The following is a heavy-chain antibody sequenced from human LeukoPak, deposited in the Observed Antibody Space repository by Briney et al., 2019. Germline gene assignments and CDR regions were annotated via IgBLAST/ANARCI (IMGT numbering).Heavy chain of an antibody. V-gene: IGHV3-74*01. J-gene: IGHJ4*02. CDR3: ARGGYYGSFDY. Sequence: GGSLRLSCAASGFTLSKYWMQWVRHVPGQGLVWVSHVNSDGTNTSSADSVKGRLTISRDDAKNTLFLQMNSLRAEDTAVYYCARGGYYGSFDYWGQGTLAPSPQ. D-gene: IGHD3-22*01. CDR1: GFTLSKYW. CDR2: VNSDGTNT.